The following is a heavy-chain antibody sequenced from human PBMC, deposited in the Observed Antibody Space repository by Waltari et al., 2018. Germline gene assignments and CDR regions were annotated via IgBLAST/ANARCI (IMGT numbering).Heavy chain of an antibody. CDR3: AREAYNFLTGSGYYGVDV. CDR2: ISTYNGNT. Sequence: QVQLVQRGAEMNRPGASVKVSCKASGYTFTGYGMNWVRQDPGNVLEWMGWISTYNGNTNYAPKLQGRVTLTTDTSTTTAYMELKSLRSDDTAIYYCAREAYNFLTGSGYYGVDVWGQGTTVTVSS. V-gene: IGHV1-18*04. D-gene: IGHD3-9*01. J-gene: IGHJ6*02. CDR1: GYTFTGYG.